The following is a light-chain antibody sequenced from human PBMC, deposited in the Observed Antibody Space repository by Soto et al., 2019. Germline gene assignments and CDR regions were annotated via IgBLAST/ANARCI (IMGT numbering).Light chain of an antibody. J-gene: IGLJ1*01. CDR3: SLYTSSSFYV. Sequence: QSALTQPPSVSGSPGQSVTISCTGTSSDVGYYNRVSWYQQPPGTAPKLLIYEVSNRPSGVPDRFSGSKSGNTASLTISGLQAEGEADYCCSLYTSSSFYVFGTGAKLTVL. CDR1: SSDVGYYNR. CDR2: EVS. V-gene: IGLV2-18*01.